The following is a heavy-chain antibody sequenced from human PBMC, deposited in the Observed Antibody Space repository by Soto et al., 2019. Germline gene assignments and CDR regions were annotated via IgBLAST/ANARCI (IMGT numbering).Heavy chain of an antibody. J-gene: IGHJ4*02. CDR2: IDPSDSQT. CDR1: GYSFAGYW. Sequence: PGESLKISCKGSGYSFAGYWITWVRQKPGKGLEWMGRIDPSDSQTYYSPSFRGHVTISVTKSITTVFLQWSSLRASDTAMYYCARQIHHPDTAPTFQYYFDSWGQGTPATVSS. V-gene: IGHV5-10-1*01. CDR3: ARQIHHPDTAPTFQYYFDS. D-gene: IGHD5-18*01.